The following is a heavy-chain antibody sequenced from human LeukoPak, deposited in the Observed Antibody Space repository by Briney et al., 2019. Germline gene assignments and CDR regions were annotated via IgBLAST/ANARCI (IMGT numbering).Heavy chain of an antibody. Sequence: ASVKVSCKASGYTFTSYYMHWVRQAPGQGLEWMGIINPSGGSTSYAQKFQGRVTMTRATSTSTVYMELSSLRSEDTALYYCARDPYSGGYGAYYYYYMDVWGKGTTVTVSS. CDR1: GYTFTSYY. V-gene: IGHV1-46*01. D-gene: IGHD6-19*01. CDR3: ARDPYSGGYGAYYYYYMDV. J-gene: IGHJ6*03. CDR2: INPSGGST.